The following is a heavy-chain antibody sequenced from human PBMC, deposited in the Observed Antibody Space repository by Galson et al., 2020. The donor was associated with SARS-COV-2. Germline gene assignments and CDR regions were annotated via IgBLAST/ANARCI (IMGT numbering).Heavy chain of an antibody. Sequence: GESLKISCAASGFTFSSYGMHWVRQAPGKGLEWVAVIWYDGSNKYYADSVKGRFTISRDNSKNTLYLQMNSLRAEDTAVYYCARGRSSSWDDYFDYWGQGTLVTVSS. J-gene: IGHJ4*02. CDR2: IWYDGSNK. CDR3: ARGRSSSWDDYFDY. D-gene: IGHD6-13*01. V-gene: IGHV3-33*01. CDR1: GFTFSSYG.